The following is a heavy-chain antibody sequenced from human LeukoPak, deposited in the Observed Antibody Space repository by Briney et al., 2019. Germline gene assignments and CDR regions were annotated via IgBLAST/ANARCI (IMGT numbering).Heavy chain of an antibody. CDR2: ITYDGSA. D-gene: IGHD2-2*01. CDR3: ARQFATASADTRGYFDF. CDR1: GASISSSNDY. Sequence: PSETLSLTCSVSGASISSSNDYWGWIRQAPGKGLEWIGSITYDGSAHCNPSLMSRATILVDTSKNQFSLKLSSVTAADAAMDYCARQFATASADTRGYFDFWGRGTVVTVSS. J-gene: IGHJ4*02. V-gene: IGHV4-39*01.